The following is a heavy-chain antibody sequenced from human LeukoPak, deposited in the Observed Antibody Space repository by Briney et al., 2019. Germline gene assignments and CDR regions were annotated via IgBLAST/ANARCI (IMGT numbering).Heavy chain of an antibody. J-gene: IGHJ3*02. D-gene: IGHD2-15*01. CDR2: IYYSGST. V-gene: IGHV4-59*01. CDR3: ARSRQYCSGGSCYLSRAFDI. CDR1: GGSISSYY. Sequence: NPSETLSLTCTVSGGSISSYYWSWIRQPPGKGLEWIGYIYYSGSTNYNPSLKSRVTISVDTSKNQFSLKLSSVTAADTAVYYCARSRQYCSGGSCYLSRAFDIWGQGTMVTVSS.